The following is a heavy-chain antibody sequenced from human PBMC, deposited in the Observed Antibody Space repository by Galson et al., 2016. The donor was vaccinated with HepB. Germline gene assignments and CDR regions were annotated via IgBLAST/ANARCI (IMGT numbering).Heavy chain of an antibody. J-gene: IGHJ4*02. CDR3: ARGLVGSTTAFDS. D-gene: IGHD1-26*01. CDR1: GFTVTRSY. V-gene: IGHV3-53*04. CDR2: IYSGGAT. Sequence: SLRLSCAASGFTVTRSYMSWVRRAPGKGLEWVSVIYSGGATYYTDSVRGRFTISRHDSKNTLFLQMNSLRPEDSAVYYCARGLVGSTTAFDSWGQGTLVAVSS.